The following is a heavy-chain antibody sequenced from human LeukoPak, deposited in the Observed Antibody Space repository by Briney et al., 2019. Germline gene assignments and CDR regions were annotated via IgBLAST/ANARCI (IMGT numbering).Heavy chain of an antibody. V-gene: IGHV3-21*01. CDR1: GLTFSSYS. D-gene: IGHD3-3*01. Sequence: GGSLRLSCAASGLTFSSYSMNWVRQAPGKGLEWDSSISSSSSYIYYADSVKGRFTISRDNAKNSLYLQMNSLRAEDTAVYYCARDQEWSGYYDGAFDIWGQGTMVTVSS. J-gene: IGHJ3*02. CDR2: ISSSSSYI. CDR3: ARDQEWSGYYDGAFDI.